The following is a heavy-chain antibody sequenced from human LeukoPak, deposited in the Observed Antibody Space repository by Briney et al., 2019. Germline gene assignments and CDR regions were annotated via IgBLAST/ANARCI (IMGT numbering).Heavy chain of an antibody. D-gene: IGHD6-19*01. J-gene: IGHJ3*02. CDR3: ASSGWGAFDI. Sequence: SETLSLTCSVSGGSITSSSYYWGWIRQPPEKGLEWIGSIYYTGGTYYSPSLKSRVTISVDTSKNQFSLKLTSVTAADTAVYYCASSGWGAFDIWGQGTMVTVSS. CDR1: GGSITSSSYY. V-gene: IGHV4-39*01. CDR2: IYYTGGT.